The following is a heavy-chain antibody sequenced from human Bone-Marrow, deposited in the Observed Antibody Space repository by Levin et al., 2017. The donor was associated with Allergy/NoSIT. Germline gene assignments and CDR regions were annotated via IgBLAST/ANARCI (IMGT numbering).Heavy chain of an antibody. CDR2: IYNSGTT. CDR1: GASLSSYS. CDR3: ASLRPGNYYYYGFDV. D-gene: IGHD4-17*01. V-gene: IGHV4-59*01. Sequence: KTSETLSLTCTVSGASLSSYSWTWIRQLPGRRLEWIGYIYNSGTTNYNSALVGRLTLSLDTPKNQISLNLRSVTTADTAIYYCASLRPGNYYYYGFDVWGQGATVTVSS. J-gene: IGHJ6*02.